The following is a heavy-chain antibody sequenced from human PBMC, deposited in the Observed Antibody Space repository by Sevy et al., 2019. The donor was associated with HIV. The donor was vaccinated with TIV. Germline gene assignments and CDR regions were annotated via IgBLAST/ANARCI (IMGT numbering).Heavy chain of an antibody. Sequence: GGSLRLSCAASGFTFSSYAMHWVRQAPGKGLEWVAVISYDGSNKYYADSVKGRFTISRDNSKNTLYLQMNSLRAEDTAVYYCARAPALQFLEWFYGMDVWGQGTTVTVSS. J-gene: IGHJ6*02. V-gene: IGHV3-30*04. CDR3: ARAPALQFLEWFYGMDV. CDR1: GFTFSSYA. D-gene: IGHD3-3*01. CDR2: ISYDGSNK.